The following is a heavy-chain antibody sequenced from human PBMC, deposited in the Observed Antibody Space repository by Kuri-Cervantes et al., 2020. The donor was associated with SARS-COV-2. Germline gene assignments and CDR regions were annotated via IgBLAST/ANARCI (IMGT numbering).Heavy chain of an antibody. CDR2: ISSSGSTI. CDR3: APRGEGSGFDY. Sequence: GESLKISCAASGFTFSSYEMNWVRQPPGKGLEWVSYISSSGSTIYYADSVKGRFTISRDNAKNALYLQMNSRRAEDTAVYYCAPRGEGSGFDYWGQGTLVTVSS. J-gene: IGHJ4*02. V-gene: IGHV3-48*03. CDR1: GFTFSSYE. D-gene: IGHD3-16*01.